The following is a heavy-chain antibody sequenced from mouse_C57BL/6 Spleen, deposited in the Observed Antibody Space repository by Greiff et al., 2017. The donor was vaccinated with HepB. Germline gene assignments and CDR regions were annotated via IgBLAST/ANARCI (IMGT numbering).Heavy chain of an antibody. CDR2: IDPSDSET. CDR3: ARSPTAQAYYFDY. Sequence: VQLQQPGAELVRPGSSVKLSCKASGYTFTSYWMHWVKQRPIQGLEWIGNIDPSDSETHYNQKFKDKATLTVDKSSSTAYMQLSSLTSEDSAVYYCARSPTAQAYYFDYWGQGTTLTVSS. D-gene: IGHD3-2*02. V-gene: IGHV1-52*01. J-gene: IGHJ2*01. CDR1: GYTFTSYW.